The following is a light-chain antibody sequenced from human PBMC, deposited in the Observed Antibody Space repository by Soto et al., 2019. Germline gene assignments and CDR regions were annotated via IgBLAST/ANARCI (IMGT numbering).Light chain of an antibody. CDR2: AAS. CDR3: QRYNTGPPDT. CDR1: QGISNY. Sequence: DIQMTQSPSSLSASVGDRVTITCRASQGISNYLAWYQQKPGKAPKLLIYAASTLLSGVPSRFSGSGSGTDFTLTISSLQTEDVATYYCQRYNTGPPDTFGQGTKLEIK. V-gene: IGKV1-27*01. J-gene: IGKJ2*01.